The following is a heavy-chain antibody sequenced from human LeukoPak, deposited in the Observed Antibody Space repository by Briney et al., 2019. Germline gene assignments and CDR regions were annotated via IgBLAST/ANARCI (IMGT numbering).Heavy chain of an antibody. CDR2: IGTAGDT. CDR1: GFTFSSYD. J-gene: IGHJ6*02. D-gene: IGHD3-3*01. Sequence: GGSLRLSCAASGFTFSSYDMHWVRQVTGKGLEWVSAIGTAGDTYYPGSVKGRFTISRENAKNSLYLQMNSLRAEDTAVYYCARDRIFGVVNLRRYGMDVWGQGTTVTVSS. CDR3: ARDRIFGVVNLRRYGMDV. V-gene: IGHV3-13*01.